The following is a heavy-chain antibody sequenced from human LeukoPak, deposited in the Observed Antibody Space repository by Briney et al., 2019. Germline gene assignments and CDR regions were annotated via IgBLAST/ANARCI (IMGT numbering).Heavy chain of an antibody. V-gene: IGHV4-34*01. J-gene: IGHJ4*02. CDR2: INHSGST. Sequence: SETLSLTCAVYGGSFSGYYWSWIRHPPGKGLEWIGEINHSGSTNYNPSLKSRVTISVDTSKNQFSLKLSSVTAADTAVYYCAGELSNYYYFDYWGQGTLVTVSS. CDR1: GGSFSGYY. CDR3: AGELSNYYYFDY. D-gene: IGHD4-11*01.